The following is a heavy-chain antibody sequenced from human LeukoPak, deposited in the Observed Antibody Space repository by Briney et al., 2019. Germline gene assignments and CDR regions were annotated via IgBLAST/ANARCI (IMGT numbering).Heavy chain of an antibody. CDR3: ARGVNYYDSSGYYYFDY. J-gene: IGHJ4*02. CDR1: GGSTSSYY. V-gene: IGHV4-59*01. Sequence: SETLSLTCTVSGGSTSSYYWSWIRQPPGKGLEWIGYIYYSGSTNYNPSLKSRVTISVDTSKNQFSLKLSSVTAADTAVYYCARGVNYYDSSGYYYFDYWGQGTLVTVSS. D-gene: IGHD3-22*01. CDR2: IYYSGST.